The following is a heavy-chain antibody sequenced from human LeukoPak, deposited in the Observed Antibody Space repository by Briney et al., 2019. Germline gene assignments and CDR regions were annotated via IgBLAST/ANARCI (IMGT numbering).Heavy chain of an antibody. J-gene: IGHJ6*02. V-gene: IGHV4-59*01. D-gene: IGHD4-17*01. CDR3: AREGRTVTTFDYYYGMDV. Sequence: SETLSLTCTVSGGSISSYYWSWIRQPLGKGLEWIGYIYYSGSTNYNPSLKSRVTISVDTSKNQFSLKLSSVTAADTAVYYCAREGRTVTTFDYYYGMDVWGQGTTVTVSS. CDR1: GGSISSYY. CDR2: IYYSGST.